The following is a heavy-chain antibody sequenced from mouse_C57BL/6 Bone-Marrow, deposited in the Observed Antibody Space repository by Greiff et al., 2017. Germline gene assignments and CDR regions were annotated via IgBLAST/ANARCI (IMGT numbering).Heavy chain of an antibody. Sequence: EVKVVESEGGLVQPGSSMKLSCTASGFTFSDYYMAWVRQVPEKGLEWVANINYDGSSTYYLDSLKSRFIISRDNAKNILYLQMSSLKSEDTATYYCARGLDGYYDYWGQGTTLTVSS. CDR2: INYDGSST. J-gene: IGHJ2*01. D-gene: IGHD2-3*01. CDR1: GFTFSDYY. CDR3: ARGLDGYYDY. V-gene: IGHV5-16*01.